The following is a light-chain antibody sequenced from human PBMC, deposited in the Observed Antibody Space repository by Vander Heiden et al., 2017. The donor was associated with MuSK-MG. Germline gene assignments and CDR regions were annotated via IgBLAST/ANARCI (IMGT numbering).Light chain of an antibody. CDR3: QQRYSTPPPNT. J-gene: IGKJ5*01. CDR1: QSISSY. CDR2: AAS. V-gene: IGKV1-39*01. Sequence: DIQMTQSPSSLSASVGDRVTITCRASQSISSYLNWYQQKPGKAPKLLIYAASSLQSGVQSRFSGSGYGTDFTLTISSLQPEDFATYYCQQRYSTPPPNTFGQGTQLEIK.